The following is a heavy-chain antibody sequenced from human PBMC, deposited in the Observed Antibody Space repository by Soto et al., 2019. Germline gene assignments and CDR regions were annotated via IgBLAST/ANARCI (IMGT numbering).Heavy chain of an antibody. CDR2: ISYDGSNK. V-gene: IGHV3-30-3*01. D-gene: IGHD6-13*01. Sequence: QVQLVESGGGVVQPGRSLRLSCAASGFTFSSYAMHWVRQAPGKGLEWVAVISYDGSNKYYADSVKGRFTISRDNSKNTLYLQMNSLRAEDTAVYYCARDRTAADDYYYYGMDVW. CDR3: ARDRTAADDYYYYGMDV. CDR1: GFTFSSYA. J-gene: IGHJ6*01.